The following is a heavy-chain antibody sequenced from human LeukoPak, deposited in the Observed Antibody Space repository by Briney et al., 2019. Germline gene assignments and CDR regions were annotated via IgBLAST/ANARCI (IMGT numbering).Heavy chain of an antibody. CDR1: GYTFTGYY. Sequence: GASVKVSCKASGYTFTGYYMHWVRQAPGQGLEWMGWINPNSGGTNYAQKFQGRVTMTRDTSISTVYMELSSLRSEDTAVYYCARDSKIHLWPDVYYGNHMDVWGKGTTVTISS. V-gene: IGHV1-2*02. CDR3: ARDSKIHLWPDVYYGNHMDV. CDR2: INPNSGGT. J-gene: IGHJ6*03. D-gene: IGHD5-18*01.